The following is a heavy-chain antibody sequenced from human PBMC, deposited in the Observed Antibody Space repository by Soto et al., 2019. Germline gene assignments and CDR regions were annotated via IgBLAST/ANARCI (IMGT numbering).Heavy chain of an antibody. CDR1: GGSISSGGYY. V-gene: IGHV4-31*03. J-gene: IGHJ5*02. CDR2: IYYSGST. CDR3: AREERIFGVENLNWFDP. D-gene: IGHD3-3*01. Sequence: QVQLQESGPGLVKPSQTLSLTCTVSGGSISSGGYYWSWIRQHPGKGLEWIGYIYYSGSTYYNPSLKSRVTISVDTSKNQFSLKLSSVTAADTAVYYCAREERIFGVENLNWFDPWGQGTLVTVSS.